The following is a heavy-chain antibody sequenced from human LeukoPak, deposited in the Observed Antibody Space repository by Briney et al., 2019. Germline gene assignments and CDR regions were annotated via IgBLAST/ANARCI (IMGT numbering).Heavy chain of an antibody. CDR1: GYTFTGYH. Sequence: ASVKVSCKASGYTFTGYHMHWVRQAPGQGLEWMGWINPNSGGINYAQKFQGRVTMTRDTSISTAYMELSRLRSDDTAVYYCARDLVAGTGNWFDPWGQGTLVTVSS. J-gene: IGHJ5*02. CDR2: INPNSGGI. V-gene: IGHV1-2*02. CDR3: ARDLVAGTGNWFDP. D-gene: IGHD6-19*01.